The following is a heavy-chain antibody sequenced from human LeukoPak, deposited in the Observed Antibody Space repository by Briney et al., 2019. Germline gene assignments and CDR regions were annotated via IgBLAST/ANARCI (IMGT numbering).Heavy chain of an antibody. Sequence: SEALSLTCTVSGGSISSYYWSWIRQPPGKGLEWIGYIYYSGSTNYNPSLKSRVTISVDTSKNQFSLRLSSVTAADTAVYYCARVTGYMIEDYFDYWGQGTLVTVSS. CDR3: ARVTGYMIEDYFDY. CDR1: GGSISSYY. J-gene: IGHJ4*02. CDR2: IYYSGST. V-gene: IGHV4-59*01. D-gene: IGHD3-22*01.